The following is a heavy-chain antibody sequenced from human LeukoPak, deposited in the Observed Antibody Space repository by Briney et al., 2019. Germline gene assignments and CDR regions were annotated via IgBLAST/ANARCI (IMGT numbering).Heavy chain of an antibody. J-gene: IGHJ4*02. CDR2: INPNSGGT. D-gene: IGHD6-13*01. V-gene: IGHV1-2*02. CDR3: ASIGEIAAVGGSY. CDR1: GYTFTRYY. Sequence: ASVTVSCKASGYTFTRYYMHWVRQAPGQELEWMGGINPNSGGTNYAQKFQGRLTMTRDTSFSKAYMELSRLTSDDTAVYYCASIGEIAAVGGSYWGQGTLVTVPS.